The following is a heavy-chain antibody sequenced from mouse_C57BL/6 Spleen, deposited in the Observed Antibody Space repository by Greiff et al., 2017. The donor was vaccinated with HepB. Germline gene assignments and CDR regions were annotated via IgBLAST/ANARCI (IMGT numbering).Heavy chain of an antibody. J-gene: IGHJ1*03. CDR3: ARDSLYYYGSSPYWYFDV. V-gene: IGHV5-16*01. D-gene: IGHD1-1*01. CDR2: INYDGSST. Sequence: EVKLVESEGGLVQPGSSMKLSCTASGFTFSDYYMAWVRQVPEKGLEWVANINYDGSSTYYLDSLKSRFIISRDNAKNILYLQMSSLKSEDTATYYCARDSLYYYGSSPYWYFDVWGTGTTVTVSS. CDR1: GFTFSDYY.